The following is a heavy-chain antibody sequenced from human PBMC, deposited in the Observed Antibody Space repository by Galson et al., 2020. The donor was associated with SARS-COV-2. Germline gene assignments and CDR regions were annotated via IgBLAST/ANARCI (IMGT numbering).Heavy chain of an antibody. CDR1: GFTFSSYG. CDR3: ARNQVAGTGGDWFDT. Sequence: GGSLRLSCAASGFTFSSYGMHWVRQAPGKGLEWVAVIWYDESNKYYADSVKGRFTISRDISKNTLYLQMNSLRAEDTAVYYWARNQVAGTGGDWFDTWGQGNLVTVSS. CDR2: IWYDESNK. J-gene: IGHJ5*02. D-gene: IGHD6-19*01. V-gene: IGHV3-33*01.